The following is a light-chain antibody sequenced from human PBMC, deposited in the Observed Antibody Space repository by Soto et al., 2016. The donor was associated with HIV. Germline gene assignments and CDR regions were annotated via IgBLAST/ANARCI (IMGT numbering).Light chain of an antibody. CDR3: QVWDYSSDLHVV. J-gene: IGLJ2*01. V-gene: IGLV3-21*03. CDR2: DDS. CDR1: NIGSKS. Sequence: SYELTQPPSVSVAPGKTARITCGGNNIGSKSVHWYQRKPGQAPVLVVYDDSDRPSGIPERFSGSNSANTATLTISRVEAGDEADYYCQVWDYSSDLHVVFGRRDQAERP.